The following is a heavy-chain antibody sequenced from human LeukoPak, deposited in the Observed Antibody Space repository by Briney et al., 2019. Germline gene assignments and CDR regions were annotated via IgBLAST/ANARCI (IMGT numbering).Heavy chain of an antibody. Sequence: SETLSLTCTVSGGSISSSSYYWGWIRQPPGKGLEWIGSIYYSGSTYYNPSLKSGVTISVDTSKNQFSLKLSSVIAADTAVYYCARARPHYYYMDVWGKGTTVTISS. D-gene: IGHD1-1*01. CDR2: IYYSGST. CDR3: ARARPHYYYMDV. J-gene: IGHJ6*03. CDR1: GGSISSSSYY. V-gene: IGHV4-39*01.